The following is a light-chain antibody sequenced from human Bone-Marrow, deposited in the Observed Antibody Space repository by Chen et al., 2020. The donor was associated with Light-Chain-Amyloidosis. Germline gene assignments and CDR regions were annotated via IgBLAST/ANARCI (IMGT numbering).Light chain of an antibody. CDR3: SSYTVSSTWV. CDR1: RSDVGGYNF. CDR2: DVT. Sequence: QSALPQPASVSGSPGQSITIPCTGSRSDVGGYNFVSWYQQLPGKAPKLLIYDVTNRPSGVSYRFSGSKSGNTASLTVSGLQAEDEADYYCSSYTVSSTWVFGGGTKLTVL. J-gene: IGLJ3*02. V-gene: IGLV2-14*03.